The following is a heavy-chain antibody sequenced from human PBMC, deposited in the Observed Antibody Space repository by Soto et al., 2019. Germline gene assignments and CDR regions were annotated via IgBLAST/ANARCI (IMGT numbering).Heavy chain of an antibody. D-gene: IGHD6-19*01. CDR2: IIPILGIA. V-gene: IGHV1-69*04. J-gene: IGHJ4*02. CDR3: ARDVAVAGTFDY. CDR1: GGTFSSYT. Sequence: SVKVSCKASGGTFSSYTISWVRQAPGQGLEWMGRIIPILGIANYAQKFQGRVTITADKSTSTAYMELSSLRSEDTAVYYCARDVAVAGTFDYWGQGTLVTVSS.